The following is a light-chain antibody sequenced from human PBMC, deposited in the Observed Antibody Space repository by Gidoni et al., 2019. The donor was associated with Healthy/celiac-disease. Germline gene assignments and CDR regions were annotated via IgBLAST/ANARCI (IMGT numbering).Light chain of an antibody. V-gene: IGKV3-11*01. CDR2: DAS. CDR1: QSVSSY. Sequence: EIVLTQSPATLSLSPGERATLSCRASQSVSSYLAWYQQKPGQAPRLLIYDASNRATGIPARFSGSGSGTDFTLTISSLEPEDFAVYYCQQRSNWRGFLTLTFGGGTKVEIK. J-gene: IGKJ4*01. CDR3: QQRSNWRGFLTLT.